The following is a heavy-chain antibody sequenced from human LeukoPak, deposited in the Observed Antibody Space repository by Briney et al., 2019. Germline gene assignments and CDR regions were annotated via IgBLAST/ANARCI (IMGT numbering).Heavy chain of an antibody. V-gene: IGHV3-23*01. D-gene: IGHD2/OR15-2a*01. CDR3: AKVLSPRRTVYYFDY. CDR2: IGGSGDTT. Sequence: GGSLRLSCAASGFTFSLYAMSWVHQAPGKGLEWVSGIGGSGDTTYYADSVKGRFTISRDNSKNTLYLQMNSLRAEDTAVYYCAKVLSPRRTVYYFDYWGQGTLVTVSS. CDR1: GFTFSLYA. J-gene: IGHJ4*02.